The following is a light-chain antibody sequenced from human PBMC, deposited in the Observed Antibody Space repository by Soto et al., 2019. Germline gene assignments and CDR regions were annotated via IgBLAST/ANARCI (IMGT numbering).Light chain of an antibody. CDR3: QHFGYPQWT. J-gene: IGKJ1*01. V-gene: IGKV3-20*01. CDR2: ATS. CDR1: QIGSGNY. Sequence: ELVLTQSPGTLSLSPGDSAALSCKASQIGSGNYLSWYQQKSGQPPRLLIYATSTRAPGIPDRFSGSGSATDFSLIISRLEPEDSAVYYGQHFGYPQWTFGRGTKVDI.